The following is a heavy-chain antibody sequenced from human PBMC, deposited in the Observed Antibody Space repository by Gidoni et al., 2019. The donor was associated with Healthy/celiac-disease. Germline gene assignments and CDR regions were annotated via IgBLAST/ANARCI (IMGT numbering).Heavy chain of an antibody. D-gene: IGHD3-10*01. CDR3: AKPLKLLWFGELDY. Sequence: EVQLVESGGGLVQPGGSLRLSCAASGFTFRSYWMSWVRQAPGKGLEWVANIKQDGSEKYYVDSVKGRFTISRDNAKNSLYLQMNSLRAEDTAVYYCAKPLKLLWFGELDYWGQGTLVTVSS. J-gene: IGHJ4*02. CDR2: IKQDGSEK. V-gene: IGHV3-7*01. CDR1: GFTFRSYW.